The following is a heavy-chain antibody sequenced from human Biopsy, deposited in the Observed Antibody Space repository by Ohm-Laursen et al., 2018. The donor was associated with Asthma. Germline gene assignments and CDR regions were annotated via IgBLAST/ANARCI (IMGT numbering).Heavy chain of an antibody. CDR3: ARGPELDV. CDR1: PGSFSGFF. V-gene: IGHV4-34*01. CDR2: TNERGVT. J-gene: IGHJ6*02. Sequence: SETLSLTCDVYPGSFSGFFWTWIRQSPGKGLEWIGDTNERGVTNNTPSLKSRVIISIDTYWNRVSLKLTSVTAADTAVYYCARGPELDVWGQGTTVTVSS.